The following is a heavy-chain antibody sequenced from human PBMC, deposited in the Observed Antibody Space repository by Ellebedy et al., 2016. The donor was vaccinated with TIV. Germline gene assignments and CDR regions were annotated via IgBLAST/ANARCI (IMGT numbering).Heavy chain of an antibody. CDR3: VRSFKGRYCTEHGCYVVDS. CDR1: GASIRSYY. CDR2: FYHSGSA. Sequence: SETLSLXCSVSGASIRSYYWSWIRQPPGKGLEWIGCFYHSGSANYNPSLQSRVTISADTSKNQFSLNLTSVTAADTAVYYCVRSFKGRYCTEHGCYVVDSWGQGTLITVSS. J-gene: IGHJ4*02. D-gene: IGHD2-8*02. V-gene: IGHV4-59*08.